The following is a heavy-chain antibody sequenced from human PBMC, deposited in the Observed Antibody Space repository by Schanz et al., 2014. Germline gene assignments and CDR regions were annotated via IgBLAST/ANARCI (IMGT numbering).Heavy chain of an antibody. CDR3: AKSMYSTSWAFDF. CDR1: GFTVSSNY. J-gene: IGHJ4*02. CDR2: TYSGGST. D-gene: IGHD2-2*01. V-gene: IGHV3-66*01. Sequence: VQLVESGGGLVQPGGSLRLSCAASGFTVSSNYMSWVRQAPGKGLEWVSITYSGGSTYYADSVKGRFTISRDNSKNTLYVQMNSLRAEDTAVYYCAKSMYSTSWAFDFWGQGAQXTVSS.